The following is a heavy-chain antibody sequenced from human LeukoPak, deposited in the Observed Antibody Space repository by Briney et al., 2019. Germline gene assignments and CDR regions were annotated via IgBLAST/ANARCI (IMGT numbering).Heavy chain of an antibody. Sequence: PGGSLRLSCAASGFTFSNYGMNWVCQAPGKGLEWVSVIVGNGGTTYYADSVKGRFTISRDNSKNTLYLQMNSLRAEDTAVYYCVKKDGYGSGSSPFDFWGQGTLVTVSS. CDR3: VKKDGYGSGSSPFDF. CDR2: IVGNGGTT. CDR1: GFTFSNYG. J-gene: IGHJ4*02. D-gene: IGHD3-10*01. V-gene: IGHV3-23*01.